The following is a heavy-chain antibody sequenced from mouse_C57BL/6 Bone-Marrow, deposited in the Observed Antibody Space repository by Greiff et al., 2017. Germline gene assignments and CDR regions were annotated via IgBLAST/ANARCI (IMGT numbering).Heavy chain of an antibody. V-gene: IGHV1-22*01. CDR3: ARAYDPWYFDV. D-gene: IGHD6-5*01. Sequence: VQLKESGPELVKPGASVKMSCKASGYTFTDYNMHWVKQSHGKSLEWIGYINPNNGGTSYNQKFKGKATLTVNKSSSTAYMELRSLTSEDAAVYYCARAYDPWYFDVWGTGTTVTVSS. CDR1: GYTFTDYN. J-gene: IGHJ1*03. CDR2: INPNNGGT.